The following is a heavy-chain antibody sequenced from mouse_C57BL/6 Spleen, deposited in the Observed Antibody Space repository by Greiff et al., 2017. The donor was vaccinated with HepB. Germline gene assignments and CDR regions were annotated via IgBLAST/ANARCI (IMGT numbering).Heavy chain of an antibody. CDR2: ISDGGSYT. V-gene: IGHV5-4*01. Sequence: EVKLMESGGGLVKPGGSLKLSCAASGFTFSSYAMSWVRQTPEKRLEWVATISDGGSYTYYPDNVKGRFTISRDNAKNNLYLQMSHLKSEDTAMYYCARDQDYYGSSPHWYFDVWGTGTTVTVSS. CDR1: GFTFSSYA. CDR3: ARDQDYYGSSPHWYFDV. J-gene: IGHJ1*03. D-gene: IGHD1-1*01.